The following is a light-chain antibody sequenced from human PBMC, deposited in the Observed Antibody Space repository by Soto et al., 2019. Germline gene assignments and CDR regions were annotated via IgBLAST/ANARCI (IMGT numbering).Light chain of an antibody. J-gene: IGKJ2*01. Sequence: DIQLTQSPSFLSASVGDRVTITCRASQGISTYLAWYQQKSGNAPKLLIYVASTLQSGDRSRFSGSGSGTEFTVTISSLQPEDIAIYYCQRVYSYPYTIGQGTKLEI. CDR1: QGISTY. CDR2: VAS. V-gene: IGKV1-9*01. CDR3: QRVYSYPYT.